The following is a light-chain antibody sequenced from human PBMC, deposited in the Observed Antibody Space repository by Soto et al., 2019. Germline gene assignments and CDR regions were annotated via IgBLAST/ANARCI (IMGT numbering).Light chain of an antibody. CDR2: HDT. Sequence: SYELTQPPLVSVSPGQTASITCSGAKLGHKNVCWHQQKPGQSPVLVIYHDTKRPSGIPARFSGSNSGNTATLTISGTQTMDEADYYCQAWDSSTVVFGGGTKLTVL. J-gene: IGLJ2*01. CDR1: KLGHKN. V-gene: IGLV3-1*01. CDR3: QAWDSSTVV.